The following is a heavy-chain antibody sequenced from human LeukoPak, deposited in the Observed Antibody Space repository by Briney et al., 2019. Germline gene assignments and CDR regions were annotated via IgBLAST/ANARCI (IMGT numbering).Heavy chain of an antibody. CDR3: AKEPPSYYDSSGYYDY. CDR2: ISGSGGST. CDR1: GFTFSSYA. D-gene: IGHD3-22*01. Sequence: PGGSLRLSCAASGFTFSSYAMSWVRQAPGKGLEWVSAISGSGGSTYYADSVKGRFTISRDNSKNTLYLQMNSLRAEDTAVYYCAKEPPSYYDSSGYYDYWGQGTLVTVSS. J-gene: IGHJ4*02. V-gene: IGHV3-23*01.